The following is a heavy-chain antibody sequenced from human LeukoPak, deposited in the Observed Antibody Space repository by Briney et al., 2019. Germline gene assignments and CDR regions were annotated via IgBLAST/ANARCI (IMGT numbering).Heavy chain of an antibody. CDR2: ISSSTTHV. CDR3: ARENYDILTGYSYFDY. J-gene: IGHJ4*02. V-gene: IGHV3-21*01. D-gene: IGHD3-9*01. CDR1: GFTFSGYS. Sequence: GGSLRLSCAASGFTFSGYSMNWVRQAPGKGLEWVSAISSSTTHVYYADSVKGRFTISRDNAKNSLYLQMNSPRDEDTAVYYCARENYDILTGYSYFDYWGQGTLVTVSS.